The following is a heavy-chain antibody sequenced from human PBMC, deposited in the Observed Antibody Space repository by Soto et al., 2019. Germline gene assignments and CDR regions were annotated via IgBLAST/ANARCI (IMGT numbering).Heavy chain of an antibody. V-gene: IGHV3-48*02. Sequence: EVQLVESGGALVRPGGSLGLSCAASGFAFVTFAMNWAGQAPGKGLEWVSYISSSSSTIYYADSVQGRFTISRDNAKNSLYLQVNSLRDEDTAVYYCARPAGRVDYFDYWGQGTLVTVSS. D-gene: IGHD2-15*01. J-gene: IGHJ4*02. CDR2: ISSSSSTI. CDR3: ARPAGRVDYFDY. CDR1: GFAFVTFA.